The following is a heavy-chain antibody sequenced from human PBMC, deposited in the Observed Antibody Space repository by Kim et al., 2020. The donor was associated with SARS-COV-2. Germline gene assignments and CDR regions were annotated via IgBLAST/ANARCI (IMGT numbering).Heavy chain of an antibody. J-gene: IGHJ3*02. Sequence: STYYTPSLKSRVTISVDTSKNQFSLKLSSVTAADTAVYYCARDSMDAFDIWGQGTMVTVSS. CDR2: ST. D-gene: IGHD2-2*01. CDR3: ARDSMDAFDI. V-gene: IGHV4-39*07.